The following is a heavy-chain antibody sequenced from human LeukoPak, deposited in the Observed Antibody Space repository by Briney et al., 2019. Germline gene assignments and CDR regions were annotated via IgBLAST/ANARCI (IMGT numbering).Heavy chain of an antibody. J-gene: IGHJ5*02. CDR1: GGSISSYY. D-gene: IGHD1-26*01. Sequence: SETLSLTCTVCGGSISSYYWSWIRQPPGKGLEWIGYIYYSGNTNYNPSLKSRVTISVDTSKNQFSLKLSSVTAADTAVYYCARQWELRGWFDPWGQGTLVTVSS. CDR2: IYYSGNT. CDR3: ARQWELRGWFDP. V-gene: IGHV4-59*08.